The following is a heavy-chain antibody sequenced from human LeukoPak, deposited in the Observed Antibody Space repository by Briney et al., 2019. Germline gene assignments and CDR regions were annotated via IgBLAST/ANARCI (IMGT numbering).Heavy chain of an antibody. V-gene: IGHV4-38-2*02. Sequence: SETLSLTCAVSGYSISSGYYWGWIRQPPGRGLEWIGRVYHSGTTHYKPSLKSRVTISEDTPRNQFSLKLSSVTAADTAVYYCARDRGSSCWFDFDYWGQGTLVTVSS. J-gene: IGHJ4*02. CDR3: ARDRGSSCWFDFDY. D-gene: IGHD6-19*01. CDR2: VYHSGTT. CDR1: GYSISSGYY.